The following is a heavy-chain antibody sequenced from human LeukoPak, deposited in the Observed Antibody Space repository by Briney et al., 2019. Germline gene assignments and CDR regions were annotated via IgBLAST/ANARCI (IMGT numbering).Heavy chain of an antibody. Sequence: ASVKVSCKASGGTFSSYAISWVRQAPGQGLEWMGGIIPIFGTANYAQKFQGRVTITADESTSTAYMELSSLRSEDTAVYYCARDRTIFGVVIPFDYWGQGTLVTVSS. V-gene: IGHV1-69*13. CDR3: ARDRTIFGVVIPFDY. CDR1: GGTFSSYA. J-gene: IGHJ4*02. D-gene: IGHD3-3*01. CDR2: IIPIFGTA.